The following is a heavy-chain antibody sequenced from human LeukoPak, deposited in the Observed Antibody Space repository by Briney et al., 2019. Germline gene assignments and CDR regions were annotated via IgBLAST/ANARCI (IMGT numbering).Heavy chain of an antibody. CDR2: ISYDGSNK. J-gene: IGHJ4*02. D-gene: IGHD2-15*01. CDR3: ARGYCSGGSCYDY. V-gene: IGHV3-30-3*01. Sequence: GRSLGLSCAASGFTFSSYAMHWVRQAPGKGLEWVALISYDGSNKYYADSVKGRFTISRDNSKNTLYLQMNSLRAEDTAVYYCARGYCSGGSCYDYWGQGTLVTVSS. CDR1: GFTFSSYA.